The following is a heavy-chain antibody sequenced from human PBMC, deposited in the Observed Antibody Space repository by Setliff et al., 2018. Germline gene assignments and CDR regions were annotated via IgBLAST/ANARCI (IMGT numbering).Heavy chain of an antibody. CDR2: IWDDGGNK. CDR3: ARDPDFNDVSDVGVDI. Sequence: GGSLRLSCAASGFTFSTYRMHWVRQAPGKGLEWVAVIWDDGGNKYHADSVKGRFTISRDSAKKTLHLQMNNLRVEDTAVYYCARDPDFNDVSDVGVDIWGSGTTVTVSS. J-gene: IGHJ3*02. CDR1: GFTFSTYR. D-gene: IGHD1-26*01. V-gene: IGHV3-33*08.